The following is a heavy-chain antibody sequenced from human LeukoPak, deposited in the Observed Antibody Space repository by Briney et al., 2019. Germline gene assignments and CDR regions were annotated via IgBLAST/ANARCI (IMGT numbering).Heavy chain of an antibody. CDR2: ISAYNGNT. CDR1: SYTFTSYG. CDR3: AREDYDSSGYYSNFDY. V-gene: IGHV1-18*01. J-gene: IGHJ4*02. Sequence: GASVKVSCKASSYTFTSYGISWVRQAPGQGLEWIGWISAYNGNTNYAQKLQGRVTMTTDTSTSTAYMELRSLRSDDTAVYYCAREDYDSSGYYSNFDYWGQGTLVTVSS. D-gene: IGHD3-22*01.